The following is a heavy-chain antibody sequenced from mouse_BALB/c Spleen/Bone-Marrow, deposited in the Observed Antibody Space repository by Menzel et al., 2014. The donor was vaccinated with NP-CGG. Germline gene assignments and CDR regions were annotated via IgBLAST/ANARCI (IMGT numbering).Heavy chain of an antibody. Sequence: EVMLVESGGGLVQPGGSMKLSCVASGFTFSNYWMNWVRQSPEKGLEWVAEIRLKSNNYATHYAESVKGRFTISRDDSKSSVYLQMNNLRAEDTGIYYCTRHYYGGSFDYWGQGTTLTVSS. CDR2: IRLKSNNYAT. D-gene: IGHD1-1*01. CDR3: TRHYYGGSFDY. CDR1: GFTFSNYW. V-gene: IGHV6-6*02. J-gene: IGHJ2*01.